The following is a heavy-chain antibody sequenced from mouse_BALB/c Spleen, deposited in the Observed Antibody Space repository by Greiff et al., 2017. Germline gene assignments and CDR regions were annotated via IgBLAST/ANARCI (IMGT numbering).Heavy chain of an antibody. CDR1: GYAFSSYW. D-gene: IGHD2-3*01. J-gene: IGHJ3*01. CDR2: IYPGDGDT. V-gene: IGHV1-80*01. Sequence: VQLQQSGAELVRPGSSVKISCTASGYAFSSYWMNWVKQRPGQGLEWIGQIYPGDGDTNYNGKFKGKATLTADKSSSTAYMQLSSLTSEDSAVYFCASEGYDGSYWGQGTLVTVSA. CDR3: ASEGYDGSY.